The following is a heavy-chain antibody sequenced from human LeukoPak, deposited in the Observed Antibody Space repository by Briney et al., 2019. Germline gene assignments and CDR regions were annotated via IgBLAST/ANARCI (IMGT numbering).Heavy chain of an antibody. V-gene: IGHV3-66*01. J-gene: IGHJ4*02. CDR1: GFTVSNND. CDR2: LYSGGST. D-gene: IGHD3-10*01. CDR3: ARAFQYGSGTYPYSL. Sequence: GGSLRLSCAASGFTVSNNDMTWVRQAPGKGLQWVSGLYSGGSTTYADSVKGRFSISRDNLKNTLYLQMNSLRAEDTAVYYCARAFQYGSGTYPYSLWGQETLVTVSS.